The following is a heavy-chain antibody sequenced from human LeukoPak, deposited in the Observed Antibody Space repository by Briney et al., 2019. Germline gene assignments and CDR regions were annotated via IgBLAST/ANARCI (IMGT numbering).Heavy chain of an antibody. V-gene: IGHV3-30-3*01. CDR1: GFTFSSYA. CDR3: AREAEYSYGYFLYYYGMDV. D-gene: IGHD5-18*01. J-gene: IGHJ6*02. CDR2: ISYDGSNK. Sequence: PGGSLRLSCAASGFTFSSYAMHWVRQAPGKGLEWVAVISYDGSNKYYADSVKGRFTISRDNSKNTLYLQMNSLRAEDTAVYYCAREAEYSYGYFLYYYGMDVWGQGTTVTVSS.